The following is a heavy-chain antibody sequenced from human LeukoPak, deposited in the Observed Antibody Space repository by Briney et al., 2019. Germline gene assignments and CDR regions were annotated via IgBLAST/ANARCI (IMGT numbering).Heavy chain of an antibody. CDR1: GGSFSGYC. V-gene: IGHV4-34*01. CDR2: VHLSGAS. CDR3: TRESGAFSPFGF. Sequence: PSETLSLTCAVYGGSFSGYCWSWIRQPPGKGLEWIGEVHLSGASNYNPSLKSRVNMSIDKSKNQLSLELTSVTAADTAIYYCTRESGAFSPFGFWGQGTLVTVSS. D-gene: IGHD1-26*01. J-gene: IGHJ4*02.